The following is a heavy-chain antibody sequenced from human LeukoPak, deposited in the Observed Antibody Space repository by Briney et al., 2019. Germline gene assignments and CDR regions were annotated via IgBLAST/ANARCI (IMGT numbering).Heavy chain of an antibody. CDR1: GGTFSSYA. V-gene: IGHV1-69*01. CDR2: IIPIFGTA. Sequence: PWPQVKVSCKASGGTFSSYAISWVRQAPGQGLEWMGGIIPIFGTANYAQKFQGRVTITADESTSTAYMELSSLRSEDTAVYYCARSGSYFLGAFDIWGQGTMVTVSS. CDR3: ARSGSYFLGAFDI. D-gene: IGHD1-26*01. J-gene: IGHJ3*02.